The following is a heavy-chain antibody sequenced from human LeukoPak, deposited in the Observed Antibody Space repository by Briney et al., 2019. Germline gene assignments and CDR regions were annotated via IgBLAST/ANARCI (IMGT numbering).Heavy chain of an antibody. Sequence: GGSLRLSCAASGFTFSTYAMSWVRQAPGKGLEWVSVVSGTGGRTYYADSVKGRFTISRDNSKNTLYLQVNSLRAEDTAVYYCARVYSSSSGKNAFDIWGQGTMVTVSS. V-gene: IGHV3-23*01. D-gene: IGHD6-6*01. CDR2: VSGTGGRT. J-gene: IGHJ3*02. CDR1: GFTFSTYA. CDR3: ARVYSSSSGKNAFDI.